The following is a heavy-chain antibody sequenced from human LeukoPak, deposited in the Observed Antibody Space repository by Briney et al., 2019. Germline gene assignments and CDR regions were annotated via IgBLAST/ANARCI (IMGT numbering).Heavy chain of an antibody. CDR3: ARSYSNHLFGMDV. D-gene: IGHD4-11*01. V-gene: IGHV3-66*01. CDR2: IYSGGTT. CDR1: GFIVTSYY. Sequence: PGGSLRLSCEASGFIVTSYYMTWVRQAPGKGLEWVSVIYSGGTTYYADSVKGRVAISRDNSKNTVFLQMSSVRAEDTAVYYCARSYSNHLFGMDVWGQGTTVTVSS. J-gene: IGHJ6*02.